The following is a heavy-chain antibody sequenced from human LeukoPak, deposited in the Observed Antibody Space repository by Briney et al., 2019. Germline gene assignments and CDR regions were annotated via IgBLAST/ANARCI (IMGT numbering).Heavy chain of an antibody. CDR1: GYTFTGYY. Sequence: ASVRVSCKASGYTFTGYYMHWVRQAPGQGLEWMGWINPNSGGTNYAQKFQGRVTMTRDTSISTAYMELSRLRSDDTAVYYCARGTSRMVYAIGGWFDPWGQGTLVTVSS. D-gene: IGHD2-8*01. CDR2: INPNSGGT. V-gene: IGHV1-2*02. J-gene: IGHJ5*02. CDR3: ARGTSRMVYAIGGWFDP.